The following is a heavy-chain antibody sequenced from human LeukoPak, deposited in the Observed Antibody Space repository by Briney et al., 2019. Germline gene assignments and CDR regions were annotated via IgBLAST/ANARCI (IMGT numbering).Heavy chain of an antibody. D-gene: IGHD3-10*01. V-gene: IGHV5-51*01. CDR3: ARQLYGSGSFGFDP. Sequence: GESLKISCKGSGYSFTSYWIGWVRQMPGKGLEWMAIIYPGDSDTRYSPSFQGQVAISADKTTNTAYLQWSSLKASDTAMYYCARQLYGSGSFGFDPWGQGTLVTVSS. J-gene: IGHJ5*02. CDR1: GYSFTSYW. CDR2: IYPGDSDT.